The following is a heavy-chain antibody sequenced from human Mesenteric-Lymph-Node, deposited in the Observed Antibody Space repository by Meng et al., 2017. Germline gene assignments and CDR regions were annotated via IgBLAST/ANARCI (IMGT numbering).Heavy chain of an antibody. J-gene: IGHJ4*02. V-gene: IGHV6-1*01. D-gene: IGHD3-16*01. CDR2: TYNSSKLYT. Sequence: QVQLHLSGQGLVQPFQPLSLTCAIPGDSGSKNRVAWNWIRPSPSIGLEWLRRTYNSSKLYTDYAVSVKSRISINPDTSKNQFSLQLNSVTPEDTAVYYCARDGQGGRRFDYWGQGTLVTVSS. CDR3: ARDGQGGRRFDY. CDR1: GDSGSKNRVA.